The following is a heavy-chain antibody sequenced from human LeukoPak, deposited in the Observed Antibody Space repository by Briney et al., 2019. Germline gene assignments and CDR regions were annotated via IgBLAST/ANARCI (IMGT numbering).Heavy chain of an antibody. J-gene: IGHJ6*03. V-gene: IGHV4-4*07. CDR3: ARRAPIRGYSYGWSNYPANYYYYYYMDV. Sequence: PSETLSLTCTVSGDSLSSSFWSWIRQPAGKGLEWIGRIYTSGYTNYNPSLKSRVTMSVDTSKNQFSLKLSSVTAADTAVYYCARRAPIRGYSYGWSNYPANYYYYYYMDVWGKGTTVTISS. CDR1: GDSLSSSF. CDR2: IYTSGYT. D-gene: IGHD5-18*01.